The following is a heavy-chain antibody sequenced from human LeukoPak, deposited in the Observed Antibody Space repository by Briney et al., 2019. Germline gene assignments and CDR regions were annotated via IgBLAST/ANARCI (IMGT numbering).Heavy chain of an antibody. V-gene: IGHV3-30-3*01. Sequence: GGSLRLSCAASGFTFSSYAMHWVRQAPGKGLEWVAVISYDGSNKYYADSVKGRFTISRDNSKNTLYLQMNSLRAEDTAVYFCTRDHGLDVWGQGTTVTVSS. CDR3: TRDHGLDV. CDR2: ISYDGSNK. CDR1: GFTFSSYA. J-gene: IGHJ6*02.